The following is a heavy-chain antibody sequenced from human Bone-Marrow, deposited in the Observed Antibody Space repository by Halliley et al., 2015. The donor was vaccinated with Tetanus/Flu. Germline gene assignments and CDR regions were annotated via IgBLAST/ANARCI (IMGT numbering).Heavy chain of an antibody. Sequence: RSIIDGGTVDYGAPVKGRFTVSRDDSKNPLYLQMNSLRTDDTAMYYCTTLDFVVVAAGSRTDYWGQGSLVSVSS. V-gene: IGHV3-15*01. CDR3: TTLDFVVVAAGSRTDY. J-gene: IGHJ4*02. CDR2: RSIIDGGTV. D-gene: IGHD2-15*01.